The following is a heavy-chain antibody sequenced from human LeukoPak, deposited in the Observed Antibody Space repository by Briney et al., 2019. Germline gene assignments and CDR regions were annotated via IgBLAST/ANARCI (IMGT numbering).Heavy chain of an antibody. Sequence: QAGGSLRLSCAASGFTVSSSYMSWVRQAPGKGLEWVSCIYSGGSTTYADSVKGRFTISRDNSKNAVYLEMNSLRAEDTAVYYCAGDSTSGWFHDFWGQGTQVTVSS. CDR2: IYSGGST. CDR1: GFTVSSSY. CDR3: AGDSTSGWFHDF. J-gene: IGHJ4*02. V-gene: IGHV3-53*01. D-gene: IGHD6-19*01.